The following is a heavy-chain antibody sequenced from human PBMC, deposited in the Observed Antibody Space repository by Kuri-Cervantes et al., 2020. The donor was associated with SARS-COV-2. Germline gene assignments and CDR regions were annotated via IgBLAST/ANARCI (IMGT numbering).Heavy chain of an antibody. CDR2: IYSGGST. CDR1: GFTVSSSY. CDR3: ARVRMPAYYFDY. V-gene: IGHV3-53*01. D-gene: IGHD2-2*01. J-gene: IGHJ4*02. Sequence: GGSLRLSCAASGFTVSSSYMSWVRQAPGKGLGWVSVIYSGGSTYYADSVKGRFTISRDNSKNTLYLQMNSLRAEDTAVYYCARVRMPAYYFDYWGQGTLVTVSS.